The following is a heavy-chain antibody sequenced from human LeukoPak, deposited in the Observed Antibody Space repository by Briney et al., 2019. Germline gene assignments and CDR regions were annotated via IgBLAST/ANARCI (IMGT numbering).Heavy chain of an antibody. Sequence: GASVKVSCKASGYTFTGYYMHWVRQAPGQGLEWMGWINPNSGDTKYSQKFQGRVTMTRDTSITTAYMELSSLRSDDTAIFYCATGVNFDYWGQGTLVSVSS. CDR2: INPNSGDT. CDR3: ATGVNFDY. CDR1: GYTFTGYY. J-gene: IGHJ4*02. V-gene: IGHV1-2*02.